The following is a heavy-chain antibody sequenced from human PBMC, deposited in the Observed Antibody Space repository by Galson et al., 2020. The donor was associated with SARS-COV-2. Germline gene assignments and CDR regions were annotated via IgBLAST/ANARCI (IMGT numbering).Heavy chain of an antibody. CDR3: AKDVRFAGVVRVVPAAIFVGYFDY. Sequence: GGSLRLSCAASGFTFSSYAMSWVRQAPGKGLEWVSAISGSGGSTYYADSVKGRFTISRDNSKNTLYLQMNSLRAEDTAVYYCAKDVRFAGVVRVVPAAIFVGYFDYWGQGTLVTVSS. J-gene: IGHJ4*02. V-gene: IGHV3-23*01. CDR2: ISGSGGST. CDR1: GFTFSSYA. D-gene: IGHD2-2*02.